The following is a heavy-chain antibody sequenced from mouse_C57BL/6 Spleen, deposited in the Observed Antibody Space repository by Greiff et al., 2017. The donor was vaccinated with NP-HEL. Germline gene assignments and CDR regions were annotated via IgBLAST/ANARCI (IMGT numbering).Heavy chain of an antibody. CDR2: IDPSDSYT. D-gene: IGHD1-1*01. V-gene: IGHV1-59*01. Sequence: QVQLQQPGAELVRPGTSVKLSCKASGYTFTSYWMHWVKQRPGQGLEWIGVIDPSDSYTNYNQKFKGKATLTVDTSSSTAYMQLSSLTSEDSAVYYCARPLLGSSPYYFDYWGQGTTLTVSS. J-gene: IGHJ2*01. CDR3: ARPLLGSSPYYFDY. CDR1: GYTFTSYW.